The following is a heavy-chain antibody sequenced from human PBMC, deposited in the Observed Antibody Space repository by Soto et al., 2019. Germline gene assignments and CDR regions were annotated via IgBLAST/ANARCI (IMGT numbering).Heavy chain of an antibody. CDR3: ARETTEPEYYYGLDV. D-gene: IGHD3-10*01. J-gene: IGHJ6*02. V-gene: IGHV4-61*01. Sequence: QVQLQESGPGLVRPSETLSLTCIVSGDSISSPTYYWTWIRQSPGKGLEWIAHIYYGGRSIYNPSLKSRVAISVDTSNNPFSLDGMSVTAADTAVYFCARETTEPEYYYGLDVWGPGITVVVSS. CDR1: GDSISSPTYY. CDR2: IYYGGRS.